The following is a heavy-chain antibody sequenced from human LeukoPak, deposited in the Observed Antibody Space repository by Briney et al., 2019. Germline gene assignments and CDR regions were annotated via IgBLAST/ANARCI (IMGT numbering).Heavy chain of an antibody. Sequence: SETLSLTCTVSGGSINSYHWSWIRQPPGKGLEWIGYIYYSGSTSYNPSLQSRVTISVDTSKNQFSLKLSSVIAADTAVYYCARRQSSWYFDYWGQGTLVTVSS. CDR1: GGSINSYH. CDR2: IYYSGST. J-gene: IGHJ4*02. D-gene: IGHD6-13*01. V-gene: IGHV4-59*08. CDR3: ARRQSSWYFDY.